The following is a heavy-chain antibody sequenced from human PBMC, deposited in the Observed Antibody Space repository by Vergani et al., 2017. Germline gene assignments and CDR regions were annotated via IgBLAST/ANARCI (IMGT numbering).Heavy chain of an antibody. CDR1: GGTFSSYA. Sequence: QVQLVQSGAEVKKPGSSVKVSCKASGGTFSSYAISWVRQAPGQGLEWMGGIIPIFGTANYAQKFQGRVTITADESTSTAYMELSSLRSEDTAVYYCAGDGPVVRGVIMGFDYWGQGTLVTVSS. V-gene: IGHV1-69*01. J-gene: IGHJ4*02. D-gene: IGHD3-10*01. CDR3: AGDGPVVRGVIMGFDY. CDR2: IIPIFGTA.